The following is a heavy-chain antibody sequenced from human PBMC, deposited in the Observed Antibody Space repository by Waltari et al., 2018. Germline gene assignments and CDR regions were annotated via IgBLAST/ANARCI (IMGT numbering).Heavy chain of an antibody. J-gene: IGHJ6*02. D-gene: IGHD3-22*01. CDR3: ARDYCDRTNCHGMDV. V-gene: IGHV3-30-3*01. Sequence: QVQLVESGGGVVPPGRSLRLSCEASEFPFSSYALHWVRQAPGKGLEWVAVISYNARNIYYVDSVKGRFTISRDNSKKTLYLQMNSLRAEDTAVYYCARDYCDRTNCHGMDVWGQGTTVIVSS. CDR2: ISYNARNI. CDR1: EFPFSSYA.